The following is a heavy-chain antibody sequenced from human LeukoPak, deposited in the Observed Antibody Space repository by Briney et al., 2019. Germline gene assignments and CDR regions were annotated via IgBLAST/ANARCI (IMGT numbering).Heavy chain of an antibody. V-gene: IGHV3-23*01. J-gene: IGHJ4*02. CDR2: ISNSGDST. CDR1: GFTFSSYA. CDR3: AKDFISTY. Sequence: GGSLRLSCAASGFTFSSYAMSWVRQAPGKGLEWVSAISNSGDSTYNADSVKDRFTIPRDNSKNTLYLQMNSLRAEDTAVYYCAKDFISTYWGQGTLVTVSS. D-gene: IGHD2/OR15-2a*01.